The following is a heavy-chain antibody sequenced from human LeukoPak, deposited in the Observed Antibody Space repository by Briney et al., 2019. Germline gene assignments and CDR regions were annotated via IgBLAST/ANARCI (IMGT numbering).Heavy chain of an antibody. Sequence: PGGSLRLSCAASGFTFSGSAMHWVRQAPGKGLEWVSYISSSSSTIYYADSVKGRFTISRDNAKNSLYLQMNSLRAEDTAVYYCARDGRCSSTSCYSAFDIWGQGTMVTVSS. V-gene: IGHV3-48*01. D-gene: IGHD2-2*01. CDR3: ARDGRCSSTSCYSAFDI. CDR1: GFTFSGSA. CDR2: ISSSSSTI. J-gene: IGHJ3*02.